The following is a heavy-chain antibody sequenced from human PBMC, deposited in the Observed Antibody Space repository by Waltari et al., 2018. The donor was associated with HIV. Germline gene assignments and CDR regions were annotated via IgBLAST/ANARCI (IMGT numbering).Heavy chain of an antibody. J-gene: IGHJ6*02. CDR1: GFTFSSNY. V-gene: IGHV3-66*01. Sequence: EVQLVESGGGLVQPGGSLRVSCAALGFTFSSNYMRWLRQAPGKWLEWVSIIYTGGSTYYAHSVKGRFTISRDNSKNTLHLQMNSLRAEDTAVYYCASPDTTMVHGHYYFYHMDVWGQGTTVTVSS. CDR2: IYTGGST. D-gene: IGHD5-18*01. CDR3: ASPDTTMVHGHYYFYHMDV.